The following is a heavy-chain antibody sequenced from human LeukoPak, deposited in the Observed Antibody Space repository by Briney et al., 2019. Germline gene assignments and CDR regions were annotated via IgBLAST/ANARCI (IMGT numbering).Heavy chain of an antibody. J-gene: IGHJ6*02. V-gene: IGHV3-23*01. Sequence: GGFLRLSCAASGFTFSSYAMSRVRHAPGKRLKLLSAISGSGGSTYYADSVKGRFNISRDNSKNTLYLQMNSLRAEDTAVYYCFLFQGEDGIRYVLRCYYYYYGMDVWGQGTTVTVSS. CDR2: ISGSGGST. CDR3: FLFQGEDGIRYVLRCYYYYYGMDV. CDR1: GFTFSSYA. D-gene: IGHD3-9*01.